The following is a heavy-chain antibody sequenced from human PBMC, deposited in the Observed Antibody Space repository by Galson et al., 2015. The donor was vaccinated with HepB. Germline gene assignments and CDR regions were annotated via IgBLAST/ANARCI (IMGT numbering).Heavy chain of an antibody. V-gene: IGHV4-61*02. CDR1: GGSISSGSYY. Sequence: TLSLTCTVSGGSISSGSYYWSWIRQPAGKGLEWIGRIYTSGSTNYNPSLKSRVTISVDTSKNQFSLKLSSVTAADTAVYYCARERSRWFDPWGQGTLVTVSS. CDR3: ARERSRWFDP. D-gene: IGHD5-24*01. J-gene: IGHJ5*02. CDR2: IYTSGST.